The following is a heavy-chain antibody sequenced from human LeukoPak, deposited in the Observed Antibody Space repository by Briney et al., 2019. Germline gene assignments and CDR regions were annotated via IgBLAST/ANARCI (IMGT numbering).Heavy chain of an antibody. D-gene: IGHD5-24*01. Sequence: PGGSLRLPCAASGFTFSSYAMHWVRQAPGKGLEWVAVISYDGSNKYYADSVKGRFTISRDNSKNTLYLQMNSLRAEDTAVYYCATQVEMATLEAWGQGTLVTVSS. V-gene: IGHV3-30-3*01. CDR1: GFTFSSYA. CDR2: ISYDGSNK. J-gene: IGHJ5*02. CDR3: ATQVEMATLEA.